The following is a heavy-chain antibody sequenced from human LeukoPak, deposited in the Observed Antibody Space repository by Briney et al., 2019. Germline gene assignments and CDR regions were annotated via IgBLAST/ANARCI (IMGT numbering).Heavy chain of an antibody. Sequence: GGSLRLSCAASGFTFSCYAMSWVRQAPGKGLEWVSAISGSGGSTYYADSVKGRSTISRDNSKNTLYLQMNSLRAEDTAVYYCAKAVPRYYYDSSGYYYAYWGQGTLVTVSS. CDR1: GFTFSCYA. V-gene: IGHV3-23*01. J-gene: IGHJ4*02. CDR2: ISGSGGST. D-gene: IGHD3-22*01. CDR3: AKAVPRYYYDSSGYYYAY.